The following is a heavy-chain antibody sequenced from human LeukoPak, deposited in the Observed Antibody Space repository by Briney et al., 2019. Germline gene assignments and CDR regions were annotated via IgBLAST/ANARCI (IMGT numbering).Heavy chain of an antibody. CDR2: IYYSGST. J-gene: IGHJ3*02. CDR3: AGAYCGGDCYSGRAFDI. CDR1: GGSISSGGYS. D-gene: IGHD2-21*02. V-gene: IGHV4-30-4*07. Sequence: KTSETLSLTCTVSGGSISSGGYSWSWIRQPPGKGLEWIGYIYYSGSTYYNPSLKSRVTISVDKSKNQFSLKLSSVAAADTAVYYCAGAYCGGDCYSGRAFDIWGQGTMVTVSS.